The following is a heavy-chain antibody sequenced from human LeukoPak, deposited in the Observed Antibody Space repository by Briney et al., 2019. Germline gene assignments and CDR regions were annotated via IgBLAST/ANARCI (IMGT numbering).Heavy chain of an antibody. CDR3: ARAGWLLYSGYYYYYGMDV. J-gene: IGHJ6*02. V-gene: IGHV1-2*02. CDR2: INPNNGGT. CDR1: GYTFTVYY. Sequence: EASVTVSFTASGYTFTVYYMHWVRQAPGQGLEWMGWINPNNGGTNYAQKFQGRVTMTRDTSISTAYMELSRLRSDDTAVYYCARAGWLLYSGYYYYYGMDVWGQGTTVTVSS. D-gene: IGHD5-12*01.